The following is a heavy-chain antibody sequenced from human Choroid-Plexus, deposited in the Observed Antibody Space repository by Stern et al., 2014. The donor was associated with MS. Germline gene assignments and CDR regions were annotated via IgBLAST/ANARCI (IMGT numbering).Heavy chain of an antibody. J-gene: IGHJ5*02. CDR3: AKDRQYLTYFFDH. V-gene: IGHV3-30*18. Sequence: VQLVEPGGGVVQPGRPLRLSCVASGFPFGSCAMHWVRQAPGKGLEWAAGVAYDGSNKYYADSVKGRFTISRDNSQNTLYMQMSSLRPEDTAVYYCAKDRQYLTYFFDHWGQGSLVTVSS. CDR2: VAYDGSNK. CDR1: GFPFGSCA. D-gene: IGHD2/OR15-2a*01.